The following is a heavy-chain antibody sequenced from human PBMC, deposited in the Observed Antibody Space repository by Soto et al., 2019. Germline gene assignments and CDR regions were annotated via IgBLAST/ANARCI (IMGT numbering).Heavy chain of an antibody. Sequence: GGSLRLSCTASGFTFSNYAMSWVRQAPGKGLEWVSAISGSGDSTYYADSVKGRFTISRDNSKNTLYLQMNSLRVEDTAVYYCAKDYTSGWFYFDYWGRGIGVTVSS. J-gene: IGHJ4*02. CDR1: GFTFSNYA. CDR2: ISGSGDST. V-gene: IGHV3-23*01. CDR3: AKDYTSGWFYFDY. D-gene: IGHD6-19*01.